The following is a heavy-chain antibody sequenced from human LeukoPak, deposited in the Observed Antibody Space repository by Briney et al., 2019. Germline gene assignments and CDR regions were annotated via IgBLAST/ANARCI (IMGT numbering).Heavy chain of an antibody. Sequence: PSETLSLTCTVSSGSINSYYWNWIRQPPGKGLEWIGYIYYTGSTSYNPSLKSRVTMSLDASKNQFSLEPNSVTPADTAVYYCARGGNYWPQWWFDPWGRGTLVSVSS. CDR2: IYYTGST. V-gene: IGHV4-59*01. J-gene: IGHJ5*02. CDR3: ARGGNYWPQWWFDP. D-gene: IGHD1-26*01. CDR1: SGSINSYY.